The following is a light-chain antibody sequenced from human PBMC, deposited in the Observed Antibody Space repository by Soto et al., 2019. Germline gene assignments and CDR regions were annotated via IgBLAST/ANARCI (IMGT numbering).Light chain of an antibody. Sequence: QSALTQPASVSGSPGQSITISCSGSSSDFGDYDYVSWYQQHPGKAPKLMIYHVSNRPSGISNRFSGSKSGNTASLTISGFQAEDEADYYCSSYTSSSTYVFGTGTKVTVL. J-gene: IGLJ1*01. V-gene: IGLV2-14*03. CDR2: HVS. CDR1: SSDFGDYDY. CDR3: SSYTSSSTYV.